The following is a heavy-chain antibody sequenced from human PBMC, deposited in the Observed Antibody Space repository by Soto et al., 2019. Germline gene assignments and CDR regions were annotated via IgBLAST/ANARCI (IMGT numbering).Heavy chain of an antibody. CDR1: GFTFSSYA. D-gene: IGHD3-3*01. J-gene: IGHJ4*02. V-gene: IGHV3-23*01. CDR3: ASDFWSGYYIDY. Sequence: EVQLLESGGGLVQPGGSLRLSCAASGFTFSSYAMSWVRQAPGKGLEWVSAISGSGGSTYYADSVKGRFTISRDNSKNTLYLQMNRLRAEDTAVYYCASDFWSGYYIDYWGQGTLVTVSS. CDR2: ISGSGGST.